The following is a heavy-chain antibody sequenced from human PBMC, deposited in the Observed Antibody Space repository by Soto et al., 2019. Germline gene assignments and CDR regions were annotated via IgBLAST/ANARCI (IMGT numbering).Heavy chain of an antibody. CDR1: GYTFTSYG. V-gene: IGHV1-18*04. CDR3: ARRPVLRFLEWPRYGMDV. J-gene: IGHJ6*02. CDR2: ISAYNGNT. Sequence: GASVKVSCKASGYTFTSYGISWVRQAPGQGLEWMGWISAYNGNTNYAQKLQGRVTMTTDTSTSTAYMELRSLRFDDTAVYYCARRPVLRFLEWPRYGMDVWGQGTTVTVSS. D-gene: IGHD3-3*01.